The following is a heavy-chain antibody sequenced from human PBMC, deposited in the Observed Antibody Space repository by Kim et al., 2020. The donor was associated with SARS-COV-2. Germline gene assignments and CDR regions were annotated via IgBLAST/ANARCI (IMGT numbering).Heavy chain of an antibody. Sequence: GGSLRLSCAASGFTFSSYGMHWVRQAPGKGLEWVAVIWYDGSNKYYADSVKGRFTISRDNSKNTLYLQMNSLRAEDTAVYYCARDFFGRGVTTPFDYWGQGTLVTVSS. CDR2: IWYDGSNK. CDR1: GFTFSSYG. J-gene: IGHJ4*02. CDR3: ARDFFGRGVTTPFDY. V-gene: IGHV3-33*01. D-gene: IGHD4-17*01.